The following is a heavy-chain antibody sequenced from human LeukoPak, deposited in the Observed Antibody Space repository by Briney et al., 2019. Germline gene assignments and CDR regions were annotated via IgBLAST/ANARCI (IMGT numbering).Heavy chain of an antibody. V-gene: IGHV4-39*07. D-gene: IGHD2-21*02. J-gene: IGHJ6*03. CDR1: GGSISSSSYY. CDR3: ARIYCGGDCRGYYYHYYMDV. Sequence: SETLSLTCTVSGGSISSSSYYWGWIRQPPGKGLEWIGSIYYSGSTHYNPSLKSRVTISVDTSKNQFSLKLSSVTAADTAVYYCARIYCGGDCRGYYYHYYMDVWGKGTTVTISS. CDR2: IYYSGST.